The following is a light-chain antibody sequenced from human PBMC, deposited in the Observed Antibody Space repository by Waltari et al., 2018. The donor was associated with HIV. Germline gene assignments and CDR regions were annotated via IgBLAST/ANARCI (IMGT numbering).Light chain of an antibody. CDR2: EGS. V-gene: IGLV2-23*03. CDR1: NSDVGSYNL. J-gene: IGLJ1*01. CDR3: CSYAGSNTFV. Sequence: QSALTQPASVSVSPGQSITISCTGTNSDVGSYNLVSWYQQHPGKAPKLMIYEGSKRPSGVSNRFSGSKSGNTASLTISGLQAEDEADYYCCSYAGSNTFVFGTGTKVTVL.